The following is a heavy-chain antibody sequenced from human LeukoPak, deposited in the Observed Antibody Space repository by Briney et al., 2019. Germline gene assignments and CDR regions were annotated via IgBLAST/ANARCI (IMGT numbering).Heavy chain of an antibody. CDR3: ARGAVAGRRGDAFDI. Sequence: GGSLRLSCAASGFTFSSYWMSWVRQAPGKGLEWVANIKQDGSEKYYVDSVKGRFTISRDNAKNSLYLQMNSLGAEDTAVYYCARGAVAGRRGDAFDIWGQGTMVTVSS. CDR1: GFTFSSYW. J-gene: IGHJ3*02. D-gene: IGHD6-19*01. CDR2: IKQDGSEK. V-gene: IGHV3-7*01.